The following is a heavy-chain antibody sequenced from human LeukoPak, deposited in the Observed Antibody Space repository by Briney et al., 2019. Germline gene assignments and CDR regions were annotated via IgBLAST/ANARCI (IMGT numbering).Heavy chain of an antibody. CDR2: INPNSGGT. Sequence: ASVKVSCKASGYTFTGYYMHWVRQAPGQGLEWMGWINPNSGGTNYVQKFQGRVTMTRDTSISTAYMELSRLRSDDTAVYYCARDPGYYDSSGYDYWGQGTLVTVSS. D-gene: IGHD3-22*01. CDR3: ARDPGYYDSSGYDY. V-gene: IGHV1-2*02. J-gene: IGHJ4*02. CDR1: GYTFTGYY.